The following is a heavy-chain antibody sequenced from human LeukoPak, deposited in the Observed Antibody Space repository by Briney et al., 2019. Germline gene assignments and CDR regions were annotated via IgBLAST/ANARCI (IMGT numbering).Heavy chain of an antibody. CDR2: IYSSGGT. CDR1: GGSIRSYY. D-gene: IGHD3-3*01. Sequence: SETLSLTCTVSGGSIRSYYWSWIRQPAGKELEWIGRIYSSGGTNYSPSLRGRVTMSVDTSKNQFSLILSSVTAADTAVYYCAKIITIFGVEGGAFDIWGQGTMVTVSS. V-gene: IGHV4-4*07. CDR3: AKIITIFGVEGGAFDI. J-gene: IGHJ3*02.